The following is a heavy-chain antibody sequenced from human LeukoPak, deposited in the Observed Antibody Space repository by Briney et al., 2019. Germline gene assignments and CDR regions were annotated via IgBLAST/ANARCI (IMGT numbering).Heavy chain of an antibody. CDR3: ARAFGDSSGYYDYYYYYGMDV. Sequence: ASVKVSCKASGYTFTGYYMHWVRQAPGQGLEWMGWINPNSGGTNYAQKFQGRVTMTRDTSISTAYMELSRLRSDDTAVYYCARAFGDSSGYYDYYYYYGMDVWGQGTTVTVSS. V-gene: IGHV1-2*02. CDR1: GYTFTGYY. CDR2: INPNSGGT. J-gene: IGHJ6*02. D-gene: IGHD3-22*01.